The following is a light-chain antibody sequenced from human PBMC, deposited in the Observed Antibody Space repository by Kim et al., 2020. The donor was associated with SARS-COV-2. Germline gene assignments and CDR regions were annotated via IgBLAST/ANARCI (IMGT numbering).Light chain of an antibody. V-gene: IGLV3-1*01. Sequence: SYELTQPPSVSVSPGQTASITCSGDKLGDKYACWYQQKPGQSPVLVIYQDSKRPSGIPERFFGSNSGNTATLTISGTQAMDEADYYCQAWDSSTGVFGGGTKLTVL. J-gene: IGLJ2*01. CDR1: KLGDKY. CDR3: QAWDSSTGV. CDR2: QDS.